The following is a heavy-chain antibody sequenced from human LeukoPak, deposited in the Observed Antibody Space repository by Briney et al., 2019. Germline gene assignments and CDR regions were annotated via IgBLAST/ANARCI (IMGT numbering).Heavy chain of an antibody. Sequence: SETLSLTCTVSGGSISSSSYYWGWIRQPPGKGLEWIGSIYYSGSTYYNPSLKSRVTISVDTSKNQFSLKLRSVTAADTAVYYCARDGLIRGLWFGELPHGYFDYWGQGTLVTVSS. CDR1: GGSISSSSYY. CDR2: IYYSGST. V-gene: IGHV4-39*02. CDR3: ARDGLIRGLWFGELPHGYFDY. J-gene: IGHJ4*02. D-gene: IGHD3-10*01.